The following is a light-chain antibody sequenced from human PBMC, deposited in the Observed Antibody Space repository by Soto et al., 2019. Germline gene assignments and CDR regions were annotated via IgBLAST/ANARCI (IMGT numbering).Light chain of an antibody. CDR2: ETS. Sequence: EILLTQSPGTLSLSPGERATLSCRASQSVSGNYFAWYQQKPGQAPRLLMYETSTRATGIPDRFTGSGSGTDFTLTISRLEPADFAVYYCHQYGTSPYTFGQGTKLEIK. CDR1: QSVSGNY. CDR3: HQYGTSPYT. V-gene: IGKV3-20*01. J-gene: IGKJ2*01.